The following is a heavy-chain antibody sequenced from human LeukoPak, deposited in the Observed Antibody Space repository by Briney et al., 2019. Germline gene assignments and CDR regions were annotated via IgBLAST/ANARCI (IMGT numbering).Heavy chain of an antibody. V-gene: IGHV3-48*01. CDR1: GFTFSSYS. Sequence: RTGGSLRLSCAASGFTFSSYSMNWVRQAPGKGLEWVSYISSSSSTIYYADSVKGRFTISRDNAKNSLYLQMNSLRAEDTAVYYCARSGGPIVVVTGGSNIDYWGQGTLVTVSS. D-gene: IGHD2-21*02. CDR3: ARSGGPIVVVTGGSNIDY. J-gene: IGHJ4*02. CDR2: ISSSSSTI.